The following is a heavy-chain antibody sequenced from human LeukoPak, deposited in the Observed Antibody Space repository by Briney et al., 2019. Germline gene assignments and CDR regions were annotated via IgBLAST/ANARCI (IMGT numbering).Heavy chain of an antibody. V-gene: IGHV1-69*13. CDR3: ARDPTYGDYEFIYYYYYGMDV. D-gene: IGHD4-17*01. J-gene: IGHJ6*02. CDR2: IIPIFGTA. CDR1: GGTFSGYA. Sequence: SVKVSCKASGGTFSGYAINWVRQAPGQGLEWMGGIIPIFGTANYAQKFQGRVTITADESTSTAYMELSSLRSEDTAVYYCARDPTYGDYEFIYYYYYGMDVWGQGTTVTVSS.